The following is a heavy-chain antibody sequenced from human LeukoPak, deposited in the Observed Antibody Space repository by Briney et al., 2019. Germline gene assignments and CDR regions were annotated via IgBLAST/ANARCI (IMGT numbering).Heavy chain of an antibody. D-gene: IGHD3-3*01. CDR2: ISAYNGNT. CDR3: ARDQGGDFWSGYYGPNWFDP. J-gene: IGHJ5*02. CDR1: GYTFTSYG. Sequence: VASVKVSCKASGYTFTSYGISWVRQAPGQGLEWMGWISAYNGNTNYAQKLQGRVTMTTDTSTSTAYMELRSLRSDDTAVYYCARDQGGDFWSGYYGPNWFDPWGQGTLVTVSS. V-gene: IGHV1-18*01.